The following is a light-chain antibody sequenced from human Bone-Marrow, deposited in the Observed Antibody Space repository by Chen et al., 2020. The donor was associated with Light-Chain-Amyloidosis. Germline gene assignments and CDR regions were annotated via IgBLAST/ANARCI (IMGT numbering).Light chain of an antibody. V-gene: IGKV3-15*01. CDR1: QGLNNK. CDR3: QQYNDWPLT. Sequence: EIVMTQSPATLSLSPGERATLSCGASQGLNNKLAWYQQKPGQAPRLLIYDASTRATDIPSRFRGSGSGTEFTLTITSLTSEDFALYYYQQYNDWPLTFGGGTKVE. J-gene: IGKJ4*01. CDR2: DAS.